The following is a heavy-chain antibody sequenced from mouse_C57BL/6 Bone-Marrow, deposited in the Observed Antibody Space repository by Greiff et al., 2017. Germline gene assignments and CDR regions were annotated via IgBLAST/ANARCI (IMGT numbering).Heavy chain of an antibody. CDR3: SFSYYYGNYVDY. CDR2: IDPENGDT. V-gene: IGHV14-4*01. Sequence: VQLKEPGAELVRPGASVKLSCTASGFNIKDAYMHWVKQRPEQGLEWIGWIDPENGDTEYASKFPGKATITADTSSNTDYLQLSSLTSEDTAVYYCSFSYYYGNYVDYWGQGTTLTVSS. J-gene: IGHJ2*01. D-gene: IGHD2-1*01. CDR1: GFNIKDAY.